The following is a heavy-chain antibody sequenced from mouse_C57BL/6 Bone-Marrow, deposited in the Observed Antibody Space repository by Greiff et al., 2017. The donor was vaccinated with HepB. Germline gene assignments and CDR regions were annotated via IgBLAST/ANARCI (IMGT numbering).Heavy chain of an antibody. CDR1: GYTFTDYN. J-gene: IGHJ1*03. D-gene: IGHD1-1*01. CDR3: ARGNLITTEGLGYFDV. V-gene: IGHV1-22*01. CDR2: INPNNGGT. Sequence: VQLQQSGPELVKPGASVKMSCKASGYTFTDYNMHWVKQSHGKSLEWIGYINPNNGGTSYNQKFKGKATLTVNKSSSTAYMELRSLTSEDSAVYYCARGNLITTEGLGYFDVWGTGTTVTVSS.